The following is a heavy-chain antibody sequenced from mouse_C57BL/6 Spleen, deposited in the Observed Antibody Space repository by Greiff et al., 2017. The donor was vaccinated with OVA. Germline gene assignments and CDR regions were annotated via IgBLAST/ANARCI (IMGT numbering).Heavy chain of an antibody. CDR3: ARLGSSGYGFDY. D-gene: IGHD3-2*02. CDR1: GYTFTSYW. Sequence: QVQLKQPGAELVKPGASVKLSCKASGYTFTSYWMQWVKQRPGQGLEWIGEIDPSDSYTNYNQKFKGKATLTVDTSSSTAYMQLSSLTSEDSAVYYCARLGSSGYGFDYWGQGTTLTVSS. V-gene: IGHV1-50*01. J-gene: IGHJ2*01. CDR2: IDPSDSYT.